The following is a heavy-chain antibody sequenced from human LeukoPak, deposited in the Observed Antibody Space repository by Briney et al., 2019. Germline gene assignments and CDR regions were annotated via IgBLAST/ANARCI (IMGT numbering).Heavy chain of an antibody. CDR3: ASPMSGGYLSHDF. CDR1: GFTFITYA. J-gene: IGHJ4*02. CDR2: ISYDGSNK. Sequence: GRSLRLPCAGSGFTFITYAMHWFRQAPGKGLEWVAVISYDGSNKYYADSVKGRFSISRDNSKNTLYLQMNSLRADDTAVYYCASPMSGGYLSHDFWGQGTLVTVSS. V-gene: IGHV3-30-3*01. D-gene: IGHD5-12*01.